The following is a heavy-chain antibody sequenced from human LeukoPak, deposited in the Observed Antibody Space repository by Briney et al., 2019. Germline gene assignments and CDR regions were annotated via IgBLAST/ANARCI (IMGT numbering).Heavy chain of an antibody. J-gene: IGHJ4*02. V-gene: IGHV3-11*01. D-gene: IGHD3-9*01. CDR1: GFTFSNYV. CDR3: ARDYYSVRRYYDILTGRRDGYYFDY. CDR2: ISSSDNTI. Sequence: GESLRLSCAASGFTFSNYVMIWVRQAPGKGLEWVSYISSSDNTIYYADSVKGRFTISRDNAKNSLYLQMNSLRAEDTAVYYCARDYYSVRRYYDILTGRRDGYYFDYWGQGTLVTVSS.